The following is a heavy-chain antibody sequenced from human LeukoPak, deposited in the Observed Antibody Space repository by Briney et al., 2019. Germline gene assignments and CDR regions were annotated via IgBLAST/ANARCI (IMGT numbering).Heavy chain of an antibody. D-gene: IGHD5-18*01. CDR2: IYYSGST. CDR3: ARDLSGYSYGYIDY. J-gene: IGHJ4*02. CDR1: GGSISSSSYY. V-gene: IGHV4-39*07. Sequence: PSETLSLTCTVSGGSISSSSYYWGWIRQPPGKGLEWIGSIYYSGSTYYNPSLKSRVTISVDTSKNQFSLKLSSVTAADTAVYYCARDLSGYSYGYIDYWGQGTLVTVSS.